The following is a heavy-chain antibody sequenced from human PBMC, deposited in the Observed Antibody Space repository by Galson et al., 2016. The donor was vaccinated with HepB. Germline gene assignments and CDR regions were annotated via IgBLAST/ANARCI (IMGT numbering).Heavy chain of an antibody. CDR2: IKQDGSEE. CDR3: ARDGNHGYDMDY. V-gene: IGHV3-7*01. J-gene: IGHJ4*02. Sequence: SLRLSCAASGFTLSSYWMSWVRQAPGKGLEWVANIKQDGSEEYYADSVKGRFTISRDNAKNSLYLQMNSLRDEDTAIYFCARDGNHGYDMDYWGQGTLVTVSS. D-gene: IGHD1-14*01. CDR1: GFTLSSYW.